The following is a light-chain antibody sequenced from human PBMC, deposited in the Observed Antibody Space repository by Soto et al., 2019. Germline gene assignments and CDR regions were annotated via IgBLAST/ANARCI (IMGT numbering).Light chain of an antibody. CDR1: ERIYSAY. J-gene: IGKJ5*01. V-gene: IGKV3D-20*02. CDR3: QQRNIWPPVT. CDR2: GTS. Sequence: EVVLTQSPGTLSLSRGERATLSCRASERIYSAYLGWYQQKPGQAPRLLIYGTSSRATGIPARFSGSGSGTEFTLTISSLEPEDSAVYYCQQRNIWPPVTFGHGTRLEI.